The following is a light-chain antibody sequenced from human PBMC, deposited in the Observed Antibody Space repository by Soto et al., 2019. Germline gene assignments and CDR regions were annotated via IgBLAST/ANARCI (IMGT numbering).Light chain of an antibody. CDR3: SSYTSSSTLNV. CDR1: SSDVGGYYY. Sequence: QSALTQPASVSVSPGQSITISCTGTSSDVGGYYYVSWYQHHPGKAPKLIIYEVSNRPSGVSNRFSASKSGNTASLTISGIQAEDEADYYCSSYTSSSTLNVFGTGTKVTVL. CDR2: EVS. V-gene: IGLV2-14*01. J-gene: IGLJ1*01.